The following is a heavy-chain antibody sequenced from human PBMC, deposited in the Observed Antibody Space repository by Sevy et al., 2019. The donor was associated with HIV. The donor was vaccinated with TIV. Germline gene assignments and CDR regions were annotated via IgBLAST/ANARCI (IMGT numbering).Heavy chain of an antibody. J-gene: IGHJ6*03. CDR3: ARGGKYSYGSYYYYYMDV. CDR2: ISSSSSYT. D-gene: IGHD5-18*01. V-gene: IGHV3-11*06. CDR1: GFTFSDYY. Sequence: GGSLRLSCAASGFTFSDYYMSWIRQAPGKGLEWVSYISSSSSYTNYADSVKGRFTISRDNAKNSLYLQMNSLRAEDTAVYYCARGGKYSYGSYYYYYMDVWGKGTTVTVSS.